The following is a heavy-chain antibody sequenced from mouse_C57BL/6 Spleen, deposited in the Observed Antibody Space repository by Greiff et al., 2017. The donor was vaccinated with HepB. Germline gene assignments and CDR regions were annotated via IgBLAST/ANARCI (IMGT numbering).Heavy chain of an antibody. D-gene: IGHD1-1*01. Sequence: QVQLQQSGAELVRPGASVTLSCKASGYTFTDYEMHWVKQTPVHGLEWIGAIDPETGGTAYNQKFKGKAILTADKSSSTAYMELRSLTSEDSAVYYCTRGNSRDYYGSSYDAMDYWGQGTSVTVSS. CDR1: GYTFTDYE. J-gene: IGHJ4*01. CDR2: IDPETGGT. CDR3: TRGNSRDYYGSSYDAMDY. V-gene: IGHV1-15*01.